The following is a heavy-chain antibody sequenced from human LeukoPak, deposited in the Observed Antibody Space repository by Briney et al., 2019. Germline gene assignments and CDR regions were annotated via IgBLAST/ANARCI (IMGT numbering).Heavy chain of an antibody. CDR3: ARSHSVWTSFDY. Sequence: PSETLSLTCTVSGGSISSYYWSWIRQPPGKGLEWIGYIYYSGSTNYNPSLKSRVTISVDTSKNQFSLKLSSVTAADTAVYYCARSHSVWTSFDYWGQGTLVTISS. D-gene: IGHD3/OR15-3a*01. J-gene: IGHJ4*02. V-gene: IGHV4-59*01. CDR2: IYYSGST. CDR1: GGSISSYY.